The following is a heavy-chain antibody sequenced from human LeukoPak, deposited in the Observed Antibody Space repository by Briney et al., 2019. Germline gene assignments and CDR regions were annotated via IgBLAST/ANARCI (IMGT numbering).Heavy chain of an antibody. CDR3: ARDSDYSGNGNGDWFDP. Sequence: ASVKVSCKASGVRFTSFAVSWVRQAPGQGLEWMGWISTYIGVTHYAEKFEDRVTMTIDTSTTTAYMELRSLRYDDTAVYYCARDSDYSGNGNGDWFDPWGQGTVVTVSS. CDR2: ISTYIGVT. D-gene: IGHD4-11*01. J-gene: IGHJ5*02. V-gene: IGHV1-18*04. CDR1: GVRFTSFA.